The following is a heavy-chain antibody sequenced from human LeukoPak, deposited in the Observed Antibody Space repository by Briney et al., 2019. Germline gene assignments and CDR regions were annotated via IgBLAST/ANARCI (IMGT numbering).Heavy chain of an antibody. V-gene: IGHV3-66*01. CDR3: ARDIASYYYGSGSYYNRRNPFDY. D-gene: IGHD3-10*01. J-gene: IGHJ4*02. Sequence: PGGSLRLSCAASGFTVSSNYMSWVRQAPGKGLEWVSVIYSGGSTYYADSVKGRFTISRDNSKNTLYLQMNSLRAEDTAVYYCARDIASYYYGSGSYYNRRNPFDYWGQGTLVTVSS. CDR1: GFTVSSNY. CDR2: IYSGGST.